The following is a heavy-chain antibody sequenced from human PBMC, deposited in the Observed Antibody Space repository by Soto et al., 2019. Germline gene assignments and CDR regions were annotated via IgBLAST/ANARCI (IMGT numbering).Heavy chain of an antibody. J-gene: IGHJ6*02. CDR3: ARYCSSTSCYPANYYYYGMDV. V-gene: IGHV4-34*01. D-gene: IGHD2-2*01. CDR1: GGSFSGYY. CDR2: INHSGST. Sequence: SETLSLPCAVYGGSFSGYYWSRIRQPPGKGLEWIGEINHSGSTNYNPSLKSRVTISVDTSKNQFSLKLSSVTAADTAVYYCARYCSSTSCYPANYYYYGMDVWGQGTTVTVSS.